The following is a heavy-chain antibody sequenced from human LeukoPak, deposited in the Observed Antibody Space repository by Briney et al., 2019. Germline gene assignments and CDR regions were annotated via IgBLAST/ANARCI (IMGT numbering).Heavy chain of an antibody. V-gene: IGHV4-4*07. D-gene: IGHD2-15*01. CDR2: IFSSGST. Sequence: SETLSLTCTVSGGSISTYYWSWIRQPAGKGLEWIGRIFSSGSTNYNPSLKSRVTMSVDTSKNQFSLKLTSVTAADTAVYYCARDRVDRYFDFWGQGTVVTVSS. CDR3: ARDRVDRYFDF. CDR1: GGSISTYY. J-gene: IGHJ4*02.